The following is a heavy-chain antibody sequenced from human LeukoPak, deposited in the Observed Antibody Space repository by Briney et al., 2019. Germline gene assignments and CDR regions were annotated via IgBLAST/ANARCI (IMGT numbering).Heavy chain of an antibody. J-gene: IGHJ5*02. Sequence: SVKVSCKASGGTFSSYAISWVRQAPGQGLEWMGRIVPIFGTANYAQKFQGRVTITTDESTSTAYMELSSLRSEDTAVYYCARDHSSSGEGNWFDPWGQGTLVTVSS. CDR2: IVPIFGTA. V-gene: IGHV1-69*05. CDR3: ARDHSSSGEGNWFDP. CDR1: GGTFSSYA. D-gene: IGHD6-6*01.